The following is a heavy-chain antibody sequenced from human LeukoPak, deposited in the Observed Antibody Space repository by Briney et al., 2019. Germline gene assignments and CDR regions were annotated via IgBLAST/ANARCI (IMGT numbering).Heavy chain of an antibody. CDR2: IYYSGST. Sequence: SETLSLTCTVSGDSISSSSYYWGWIRQPPGKGLEWIGSIYYSGSTYYNPCLNSRVTISVEMSKNQAYLKRSSVTAADTAVYYCAGVYCSSTSCFIGTYEFDSWGRGTLVTVSS. CDR3: AGVYCSSTSCFIGTYEFDS. J-gene: IGHJ5*01. V-gene: IGHV4-39*07. CDR1: GDSISSSSYY. D-gene: IGHD2-2*01.